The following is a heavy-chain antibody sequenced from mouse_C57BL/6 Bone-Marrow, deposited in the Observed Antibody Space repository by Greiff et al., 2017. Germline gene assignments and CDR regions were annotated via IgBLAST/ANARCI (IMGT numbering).Heavy chain of an antibody. CDR1: GYTFTSYW. CDR3: AGGFITTASAYFAY. CDR2: IYPGSGST. J-gene: IGHJ2*01. D-gene: IGHD1-1*01. V-gene: IGHV1-55*01. Sequence: VQLQQPGAELVKPGASVKMSCKASGYTFTSYWMPWVKQRPGQGLEWIGEIYPGSGSTNYNEKFKSKATLTVDTSSSTAYMQLSSLTSEDSAVYYCAGGFITTASAYFAYWGQGNALTVSA.